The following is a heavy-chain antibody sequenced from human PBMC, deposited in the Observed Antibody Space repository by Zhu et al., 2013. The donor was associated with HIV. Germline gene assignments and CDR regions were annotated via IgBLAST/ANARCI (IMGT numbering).Heavy chain of an antibody. CDR2: IYYSGNT. CDR3: VRESPRSFDY. D-gene: IGHD3-3*01. Sequence: QVQLQESGPGLVKASETLSFTCTVSGGAISSSHYYWGWIRQPPGKGLEWIGNIYYSGNTYYNPSLKSRVTMSVDMSNNQFSLRLRSVTAADTAVYYCVRESPRSFDYWGQGTPVTVSS. V-gene: IGHV4-39*07. J-gene: IGHJ4*02. CDR1: GGAISSSHYY.